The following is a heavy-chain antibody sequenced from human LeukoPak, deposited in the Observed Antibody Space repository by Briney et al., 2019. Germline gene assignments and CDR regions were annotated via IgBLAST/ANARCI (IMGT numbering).Heavy chain of an antibody. CDR1: GFTFSSYE. J-gene: IGHJ4*02. Sequence: GGSLRLSCAASGFTFSSYEMNWVRQAPGKGLEWVSYISSSGSTIYYADSVKGRFTISRDNGKNSLYLQMNSLRAEDTAVYYCARSQGYYDSSGYYIRWGQGTLVTVSS. D-gene: IGHD3-22*01. V-gene: IGHV3-48*03. CDR2: ISSSGSTI. CDR3: ARSQGYYDSSGYYIR.